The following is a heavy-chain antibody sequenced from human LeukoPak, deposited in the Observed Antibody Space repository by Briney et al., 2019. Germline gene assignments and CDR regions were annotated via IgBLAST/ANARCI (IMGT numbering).Heavy chain of an antibody. CDR1: GGTISSNSYN. V-gene: IGHV4-39*07. J-gene: IGHJ4*02. CDR2: IHHSGST. CDR3: ARREAISGWSQFDY. Sequence: PSETLSLTCAVSGGTISSNSYNWGWIRQPPGEGLEWIGSIHHSGSTYYNPSLKSQVTVSIDIPKNQFSLNLSSVTAADTAVYYCARREAISGWSQFDYWGQGTLVTVSS. D-gene: IGHD6-19*01.